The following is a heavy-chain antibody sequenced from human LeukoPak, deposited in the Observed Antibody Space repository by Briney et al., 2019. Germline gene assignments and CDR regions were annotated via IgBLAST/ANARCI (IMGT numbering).Heavy chain of an antibody. CDR1: GFTFSSYW. CDR2: IKQDESEK. V-gene: IGHV3-7*01. CDR3: ARDFEISSG. D-gene: IGHD6-19*01. Sequence: GGSLRLSCVASGFTFSSYWMSWARQAPGKGLEWVANIKQDESEKYYVDSVKGRFTISRDNAKNSLYLQMNSLRAEDTAVYYCARDFEISSGWGQGTLVTVSS. J-gene: IGHJ4*02.